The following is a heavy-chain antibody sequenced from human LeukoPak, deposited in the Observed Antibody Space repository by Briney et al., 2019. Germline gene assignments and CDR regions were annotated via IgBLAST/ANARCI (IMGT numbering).Heavy chain of an antibody. CDR3: ARDVGYYGSGLYAFDI. Sequence: ASVKVSCKASGYTFTGYFIHWVRQAPGQGLEWMGWIYANSGGTNYAQKFQGRVTMTRDTSISTAYMELSRLRSDDTAVYYCARDVGYYGSGLYAFDIWGQGTMVTVSS. CDR2: IYANSGGT. CDR1: GYTFTGYF. D-gene: IGHD3-10*01. V-gene: IGHV1-2*02. J-gene: IGHJ3*02.